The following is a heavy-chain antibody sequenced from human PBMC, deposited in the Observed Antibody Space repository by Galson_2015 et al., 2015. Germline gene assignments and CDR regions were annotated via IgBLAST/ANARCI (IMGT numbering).Heavy chain of an antibody. D-gene: IGHD2-2*01. V-gene: IGHV3-48*04. CDR1: GFTFSSYC. CDR2: ISSSSSTI. Sequence: SLRLSCAASGFTFSSYCMNWVRQAPGKGLEWVSCISSSSSTIYYADSVKGRFTISRDNAKNSLYLQMNSLRGEDTAVYYCAREPPNELSVLVPAALDYWGQGTLVTVSS. CDR3: AREPPNELSVLVPAALDY. J-gene: IGHJ4*02.